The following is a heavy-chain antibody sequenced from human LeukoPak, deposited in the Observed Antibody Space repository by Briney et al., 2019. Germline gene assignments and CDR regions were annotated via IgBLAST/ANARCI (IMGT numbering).Heavy chain of an antibody. J-gene: IGHJ4*02. CDR1: GYTFSGFY. CDR2: INPNNGGT. D-gene: IGHD1-26*01. CDR3: ATSRAGASGVSAFDY. V-gene: IGHV1-2*02. Sequence: GASVKVSCKASGYTFSGFYMHWVRQAPGEGLEWMAWINPNNGGTKYAEKFQGRVTTTRDTSITTAYMELSRLRSDDTAVYYCATSRAGASGVSAFDYWGQGTLVTVSS.